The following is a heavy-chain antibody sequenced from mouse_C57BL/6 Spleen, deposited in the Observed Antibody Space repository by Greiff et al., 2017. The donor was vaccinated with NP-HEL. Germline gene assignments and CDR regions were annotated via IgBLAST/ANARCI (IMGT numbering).Heavy chain of an antibody. CDR3: ARPLGVTTVVATPAWFAY. D-gene: IGHD1-1*01. CDR2: ISSGSSTI. J-gene: IGHJ3*01. V-gene: IGHV5-17*01. Sequence: EVKLMESGGGLVKPGGSLKLSCAASGFTFSDYGMHWVRQAPEKGLEWVAYISSGSSTIYYADTVKGRFTISRDNAKNTLFLQMTSLRSEDTAMYYCARPLGVTTVVATPAWFAYWGQGTLVTVSA. CDR1: GFTFSDYG.